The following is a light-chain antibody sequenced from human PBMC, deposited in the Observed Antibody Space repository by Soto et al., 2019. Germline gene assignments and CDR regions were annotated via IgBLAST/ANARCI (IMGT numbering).Light chain of an antibody. CDR1: RSVSSY. CDR2: DAS. J-gene: IGKJ5*01. Sequence: EIVLTQSPATLSLSPGVSATLSCRATRSVSSYLAWYQQKPGQAPRLLIYDASSRPTDIPARFSGSGSGTDFTLTISSLEPEDFALYYCQQRSNWPITFGQGTRLEIK. V-gene: IGKV3-11*01. CDR3: QQRSNWPIT.